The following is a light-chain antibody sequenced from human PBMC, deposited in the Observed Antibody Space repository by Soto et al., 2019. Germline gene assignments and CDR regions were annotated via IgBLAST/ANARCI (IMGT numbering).Light chain of an antibody. CDR1: GSNIGSNS. Sequence: TQERSAYGTAGQGFPISCSASGSNIGSNSVYWYQHLPKTAPKLLIYYNNQRPSGVPDRFSGSRYGTSASLVISGIRSEDEADYYCAAWDESLRACAFGTGTKVTVL. J-gene: IGLJ1*01. CDR2: YNN. CDR3: AAWDESLRACA. V-gene: IGLV1-47*02.